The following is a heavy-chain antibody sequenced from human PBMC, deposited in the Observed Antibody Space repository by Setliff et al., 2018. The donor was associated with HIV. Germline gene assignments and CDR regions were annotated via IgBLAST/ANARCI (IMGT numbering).Heavy chain of an antibody. V-gene: IGHV1-3*01. CDR3: AAGYCGGDCYSRQSYFDY. CDR1: GYTFTSYA. Sequence: ASVKVSCKASGYTFTSYAIHWVRQAPGQSLEWMGWINAGYGNTKYSQKFQGRVTITTDTSTNTAYMNLSSLRSEDTAVYYCAAGYCGGDCYSRQSYFDYWGQGTLVTVSS. J-gene: IGHJ4*02. D-gene: IGHD2-21*02. CDR2: INAGYGNT.